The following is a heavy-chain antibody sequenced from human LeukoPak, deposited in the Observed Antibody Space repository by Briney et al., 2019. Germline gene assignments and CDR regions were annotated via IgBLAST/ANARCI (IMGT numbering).Heavy chain of an antibody. V-gene: IGHV3-23*01. J-gene: IGHJ4*02. D-gene: IGHD3-10*01. CDR3: AKAPYYYGSEIDY. Sequence: GGSLRLSCAASGFTFSSYAMSWVRQAPGKGLEWVSAISGSGGSTYYADSVKGRFTISSDNSKNTLYLQMNSLRAEDTAVYYCAKAPYYYGSEIDYWGQGTLVTVSS. CDR1: GFTFSSYA. CDR2: ISGSGGST.